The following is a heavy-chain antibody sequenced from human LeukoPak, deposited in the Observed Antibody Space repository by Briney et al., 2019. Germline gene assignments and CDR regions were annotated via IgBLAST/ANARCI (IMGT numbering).Heavy chain of an antibody. Sequence: GGSLRLSCAASGFTFSSYGMHWVRQAPGKGLVWVAVIWYDGSNKYYADSVKGRFTISRDNSKNTLYLQMNSLRAEDTAVYYCARSMYSSSWYDLLYGMDVWGQGTTVTVSS. V-gene: IGHV3-33*01. CDR1: GFTFSSYG. D-gene: IGHD6-13*01. J-gene: IGHJ6*02. CDR3: ARSMYSSSWYDLLYGMDV. CDR2: IWYDGSNK.